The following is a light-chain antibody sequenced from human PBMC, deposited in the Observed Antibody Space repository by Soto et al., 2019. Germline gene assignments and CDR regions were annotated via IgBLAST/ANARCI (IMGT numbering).Light chain of an antibody. Sequence: QSALTQPPSASGSPGQSVTISCTGTSSDVGGYNYVSWYQQHPGKAPKLMIYEVSKRPSGVPDRFSGSKSGNTASLTVSGLQAEDEADYHCCSYAGSHTPWVFGGGTKLTVL. V-gene: IGLV2-8*01. CDR2: EVS. CDR3: CSYAGSHTPWV. CDR1: SSDVGGYNY. J-gene: IGLJ3*02.